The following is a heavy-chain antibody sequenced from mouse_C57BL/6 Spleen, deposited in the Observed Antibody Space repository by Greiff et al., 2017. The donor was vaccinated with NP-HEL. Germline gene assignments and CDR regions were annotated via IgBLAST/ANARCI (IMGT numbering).Heavy chain of an antibody. V-gene: IGHV1-26*01. CDR1: GYTFTDYY. CDR2: INPNNGGT. CDR3: ARVGSSGYGSFAY. D-gene: IGHD3-2*02. Sequence: EVQLQQSGPELVKPGASVKISCKASGYTFTDYYMNWVKQSHGKSLEWIGDINPNNGGTSYNQKFKGKATLTVDKSSSTAYMELRSLTSEDSAVYYCARVGSSGYGSFAYWGQGTLVTVSA. J-gene: IGHJ3*01.